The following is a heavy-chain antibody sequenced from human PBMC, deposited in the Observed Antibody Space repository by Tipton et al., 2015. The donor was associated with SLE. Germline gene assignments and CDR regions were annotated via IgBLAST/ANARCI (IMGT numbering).Heavy chain of an antibody. CDR1: GGSISSHY. CDR2: IYYSGST. Sequence: TLSLTCTVSGGSISSHYRSWIRQPPGKGLEWIGYIYYSGSTNYNPSLKSRVTISVDTSKNQFSLKLSSVTAADTAVYYCARHTPPWDYYYYGMDVWGQGTTVTVSS. J-gene: IGHJ6*02. D-gene: IGHD3-16*01. CDR3: ARHTPPWDYYYYGMDV. V-gene: IGHV4-59*08.